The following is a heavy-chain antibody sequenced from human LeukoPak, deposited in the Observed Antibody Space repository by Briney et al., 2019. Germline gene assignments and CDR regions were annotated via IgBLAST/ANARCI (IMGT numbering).Heavy chain of an antibody. D-gene: IGHD6-6*01. CDR1: GYTFTNYR. V-gene: IGHV1-18*01. CDR2: ISGYNGNT. CDR3: ARDFVTSSLGCFDY. Sequence: ASVKVSCKASGYTFTNYRISWVRQAPGQGLEWMGWISGYNGNTKSAQKLQGRLTMTTDTSTSTAYMELRSLRSDDTAVYYCARDFVTSSLGCFDYWGQGTLVTVSS. J-gene: IGHJ4*02.